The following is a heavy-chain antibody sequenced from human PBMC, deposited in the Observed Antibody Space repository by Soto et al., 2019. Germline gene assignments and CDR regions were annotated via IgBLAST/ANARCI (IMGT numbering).Heavy chain of an antibody. Sequence: PSETLSLTCTVSGGSVSSGRYYWSWIRQRPGKGLEWIGDIYYSGSTNDNPSLKSRGTIRENTSKNHSSLKLRSVTAADTAVYYCARGPSNRSWYRTYYSYYGMDVWGQGTTVTVSS. CDR3: ARGPSNRSWYRTYYSYYGMDV. CDR1: GGSVSSGRYY. CDR2: IYYSGST. J-gene: IGHJ6*02. V-gene: IGHV4-61*03. D-gene: IGHD6-13*01.